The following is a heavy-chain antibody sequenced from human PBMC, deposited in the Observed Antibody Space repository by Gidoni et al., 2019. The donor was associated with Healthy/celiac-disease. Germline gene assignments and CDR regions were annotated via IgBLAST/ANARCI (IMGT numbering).Heavy chain of an antibody. CDR2: INHSGST. Sequence: QVQLQQWGAGLLTPSETLSLTCAVYGGSFSGYYWSWIRQPPGKGLEWIGEINHSGSTNYNPSLKSRVTISVDTSKNQFSLKLSSVTAADTAVYYCATGGSYNWFDPWGQGTLVTVSS. V-gene: IGHV4-34*01. J-gene: IGHJ5*02. CDR3: ATGGSYNWFDP. CDR1: GGSFSGYY. D-gene: IGHD1-26*01.